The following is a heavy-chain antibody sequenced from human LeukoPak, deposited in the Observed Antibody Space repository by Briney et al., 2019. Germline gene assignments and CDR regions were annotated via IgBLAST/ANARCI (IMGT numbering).Heavy chain of an antibody. Sequence: PGGSLRLSCAASGFTFSTYEMNWVRQAPGKGLEWVSYISSGIITIYYADSVKGRFTISRDNAKNSVYQQMNSLRDEDTAVYYCARGPGSRYGSGSWIYYYYMDVWGKGTTVTISS. CDR1: GFTFSTYE. J-gene: IGHJ6*03. D-gene: IGHD3-10*01. CDR3: ARGPGSRYGSGSWIYYYYMDV. V-gene: IGHV3-48*03. CDR2: ISSGIITI.